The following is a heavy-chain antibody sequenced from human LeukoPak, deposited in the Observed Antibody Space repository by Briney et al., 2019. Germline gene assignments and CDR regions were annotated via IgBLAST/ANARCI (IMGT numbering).Heavy chain of an antibody. CDR2: ISGSGGST. J-gene: IGHJ4*02. V-gene: IGHV3-23*01. CDR1: GFTFSSYA. D-gene: IGHD3-22*01. Sequence: GGSLRLSCAASGFTFSSYAMSWVRQAPGKGLEWVSAISGSGGSTYYADSVKGRFTISRDNSKNTLYLQMNSLRAEDTAVYYCARDFEEDYYDSSGYLYYWGQGTLVTVSS. CDR3: ARDFEEDYYDSSGYLYY.